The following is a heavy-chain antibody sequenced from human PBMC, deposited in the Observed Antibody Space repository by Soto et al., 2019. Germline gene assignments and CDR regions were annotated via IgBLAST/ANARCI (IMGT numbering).Heavy chain of an antibody. D-gene: IGHD1-26*01. J-gene: IGHJ4*02. CDR2: ISYDGSNT. CDR1: GFTFSSYG. Sequence: QVQLVESGGGVVQPGRSLRLSCVASGFTFSSYGMHWVRQAPGKGLEWVAIISYDGSNTYYADSVKGRFTISRDNSKNTLYQQMNSRRAEDTSVYYCAKEGGLSGSYYISSSYYFDYWGQGTLVTVSS. V-gene: IGHV3-30*18. CDR3: AKEGGLSGSYYISSSYYFDY.